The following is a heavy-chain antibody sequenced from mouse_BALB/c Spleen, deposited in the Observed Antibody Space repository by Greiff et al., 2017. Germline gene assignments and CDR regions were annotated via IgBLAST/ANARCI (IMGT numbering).Heavy chain of an antibody. V-gene: IGHV2-9*02. CDR1: GFSLTIYG. J-gene: IGHJ4*01. CDR3: ARDLKYGNYGAMDY. Sequence: VKLMESGPGLVAPSQSLSITCTVSGFSLTIYGVHWVRQPPGKGLEWLGIIWAGGNTNYNSALMSRLTISKDNSKSQVFLKMNTLQTDDTAMYYCARDLKYGNYGAMDYWGQGTSVTVSS. D-gene: IGHD2-10*02. CDR2: IWAGGNT.